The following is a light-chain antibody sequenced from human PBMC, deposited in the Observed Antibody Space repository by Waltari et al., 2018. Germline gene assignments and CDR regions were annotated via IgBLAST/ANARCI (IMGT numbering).Light chain of an antibody. CDR3: NSRDRGGNYVI. J-gene: IGLJ2*01. Sequence: LTQDPAVSVALGQTVRITCQGDSLRSSYASWYHQKPGQAPVLVMYGKNNRPSGIPGRFSGSSSGNTASLTITGAQAEDEADYYCNSRDRGGNYVIFGGGTKLTVL. V-gene: IGLV3-19*01. CDR1: SLRSSY. CDR2: GKN.